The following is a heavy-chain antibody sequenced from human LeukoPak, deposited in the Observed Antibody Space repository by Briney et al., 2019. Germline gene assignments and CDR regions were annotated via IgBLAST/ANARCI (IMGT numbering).Heavy chain of an antibody. D-gene: IGHD3-16*01. J-gene: IGHJ2*01. Sequence: GGSLRLSCAASGFTFSSYGMHWVRQAPGKGLAWVAVIWYDGSNKYYADSVKGRFTISRDNSKNTLYLQMNSLTAEDTAVYYCAKDRGRYFDLWGRGTLVTVSS. CDR3: AKDRGRYFDL. CDR2: IWYDGSNK. V-gene: IGHV3-33*06. CDR1: GFTFSSYG.